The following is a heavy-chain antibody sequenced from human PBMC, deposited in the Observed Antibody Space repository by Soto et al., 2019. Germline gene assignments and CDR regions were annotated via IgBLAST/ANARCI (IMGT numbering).Heavy chain of an antibody. CDR3: ARGIVVVVAATPYYFDY. Sequence: SETLSLTCAVYGGSFSDYYLSWIRQPPGKGLEWIGEINHSGSTNYNPSLKSRVTISVDTSKNQFSLKLSSVTAADTAVYYCARGIVVVVAATPYYFDYWGQGTLVTVSS. V-gene: IGHV4-34*01. CDR2: INHSGST. J-gene: IGHJ4*02. CDR1: GGSFSDYY. D-gene: IGHD2-15*01.